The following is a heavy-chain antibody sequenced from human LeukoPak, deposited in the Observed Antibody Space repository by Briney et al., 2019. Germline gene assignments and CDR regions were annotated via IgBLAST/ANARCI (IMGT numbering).Heavy chain of an antibody. CDR3: AAGRGVATMGFDY. CDR2: INPNSGGT. CDR1: GYTFTGYY. D-gene: IGHD5-12*01. Sequence: GASVKVSCKASGYTFTGYYMHWVRQAPGQGLEWMGWINPNSGGTNYAQKFQGWVTMTGDTSISTAYMELSRLRSDDTAVYYCAAGRGVATMGFDYWGQGTLVTVSS. V-gene: IGHV1-2*04. J-gene: IGHJ4*02.